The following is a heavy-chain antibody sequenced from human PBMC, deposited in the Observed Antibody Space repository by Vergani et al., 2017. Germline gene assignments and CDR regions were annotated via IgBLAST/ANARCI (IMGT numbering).Heavy chain of an antibody. CDR2: TWYDRNNK. D-gene: IGHD3-22*01. CDR1: GFTFNQYG. V-gene: IGHV3-33*01. CDR3: AIDLRLLYYRFDP. J-gene: IGHJ5*02. Sequence: QVQLVESGGGVVQPGRSLRLSCAASGFTFNQYGMHWVRQAPGKGLEWVAVTWYDRNNKQYADSVKDRFTISRDNSKSTMYLQMNSLRDEDKGVYYCAIDLRLLYYRFDPWGQGTLVTVSS.